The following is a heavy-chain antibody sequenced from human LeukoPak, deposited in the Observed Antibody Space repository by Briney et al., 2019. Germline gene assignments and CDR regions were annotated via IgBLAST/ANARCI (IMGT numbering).Heavy chain of an antibody. V-gene: IGHV1-2*02. CDR3: ARGGSTIVVVPASNPPSDY. J-gene: IGHJ4*02. CDR1: GYTFSGYY. D-gene: IGHD2-2*01. Sequence: ASVKVSCKASGYTFSGYYVHWVRQAPGQGLEWMGWINPNTGATNYAQKFQGRVTMTRDTSISAAFLELSMLTSDDTAVYYCARGGSTIVVVPASNPPSDYWGQGTLVTVSS. CDR2: INPNTGAT.